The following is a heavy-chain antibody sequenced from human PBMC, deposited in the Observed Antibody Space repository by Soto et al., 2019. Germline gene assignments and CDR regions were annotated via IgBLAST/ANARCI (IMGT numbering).Heavy chain of an antibody. CDR3: ARVDFWSGYYTGSTFDY. J-gene: IGHJ4*02. D-gene: IGHD3-3*01. Sequence: ETLSLTCTVSGGSISSSSYYWGWIRQPPGKGLEWIGSIYYSGSTYYNPSLKSRVTISVDTSKNQFSLKLSSVTAADTAVYYCARVDFWSGYYTGSTFDYWGQGTLVTVSS. V-gene: IGHV4-39*01. CDR1: GGSISSSSYY. CDR2: IYYSGST.